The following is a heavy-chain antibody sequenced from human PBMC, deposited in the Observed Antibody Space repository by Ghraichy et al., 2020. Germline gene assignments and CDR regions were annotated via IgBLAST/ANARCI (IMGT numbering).Heavy chain of an antibody. V-gene: IGHV3-23*01. D-gene: IGHD3-3*01. CDR1: GFTFSSYA. CDR3: AKDFRVLRFLEWLGFDY. Sequence: GGSLRLSCAASGFTFSSYAMSWVRQAPGKGLEWVSGISGSGGSTYYADSVKGRFTISRDISKNTLYLQMNSLRAEDTAVYYCAKDFRVLRFLEWLGFDYWGQGTLVTVSS. CDR2: ISGSGGST. J-gene: IGHJ4*02.